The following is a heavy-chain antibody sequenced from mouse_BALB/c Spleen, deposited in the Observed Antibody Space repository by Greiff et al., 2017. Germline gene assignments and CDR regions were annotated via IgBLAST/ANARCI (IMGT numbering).Heavy chain of an antibody. CDR1: GFTFSSFG. CDR2: ISSGSSTI. Sequence: EVMLVESGGGLVQPGGSRKLSCAASGFTFSSFGMHWVRQAPEKGLEWVAYISSGSSTIYYADTVKGRFTISRDNPKNTLFLQMTSLRSEDTAMYYCARYESSTMITTFAYWGQGTLVTVSA. J-gene: IGHJ3*01. V-gene: IGHV5-17*02. D-gene: IGHD2-4*01. CDR3: ARYESSTMITTFAY.